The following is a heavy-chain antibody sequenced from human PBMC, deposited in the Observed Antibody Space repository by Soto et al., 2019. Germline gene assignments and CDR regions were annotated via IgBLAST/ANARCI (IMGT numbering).Heavy chain of an antibody. CDR3: ATKLLGFGCWFPGNGFDP. CDR1: GGTFINYT. Sequence: QVQLVQSGAEVKKPGSSVKVSCKASGGTFINYTISWVRQAPGQGLEWMGRIIPIIGIANYAQKFQGRVTITAGKSTSTGWVELGSLRSDGRAVDYCATKLLGFGCWFPGNGFDPWGQRTLVAVSA. D-gene: IGHD3-10*02. V-gene: IGHV1-69*02. J-gene: IGHJ5*02. CDR2: IIPIIGIA.